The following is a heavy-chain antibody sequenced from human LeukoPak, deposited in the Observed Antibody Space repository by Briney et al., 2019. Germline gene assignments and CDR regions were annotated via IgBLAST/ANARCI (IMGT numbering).Heavy chain of an antibody. CDR1: GGTFSSYA. V-gene: IGHV1-69*01. Sequence: SVNVSCKASGGTFSSYAISWVRQAPGQGLEWMGGIIPIFDTADYAQKFQGRVTITADESTSTAYMELSSLRSEDTAVFYCARISLGAIWGYYYGMDVWGQGTTVTVSS. J-gene: IGHJ6*02. CDR2: IIPIFDTA. D-gene: IGHD1-26*01. CDR3: ARISLGAIWGYYYGMDV.